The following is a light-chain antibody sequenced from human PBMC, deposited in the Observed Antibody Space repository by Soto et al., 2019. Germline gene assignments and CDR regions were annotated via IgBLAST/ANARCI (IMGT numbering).Light chain of an antibody. CDR2: WAS. CDR3: QQYYSTPQT. J-gene: IGKJ1*01. Sequence: DIVMTQSPVSLAVSLGERATINCNSSQSVLYSSNNKNYLAWYQQKPGQPPKLVIYWASTRESGVPDRFSGSGSGTDFTLTISSLQAEDVAVYYCQQYYSTPQTFGQGTKVDIK. CDR1: QSVLYSSNNKNY. V-gene: IGKV4-1*01.